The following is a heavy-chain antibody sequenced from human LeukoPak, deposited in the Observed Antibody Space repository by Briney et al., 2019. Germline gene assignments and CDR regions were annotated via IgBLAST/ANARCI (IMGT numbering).Heavy chain of an antibody. Sequence: SVKVSCKASGGTFSSYAIRWVRQAPGQGLEWMGEIIPIFGTANYAQKFQGRVTITADESTSTAYMELSSLRSEDTAVYYCARGGQMTPSDDWGQGTLVTVSS. J-gene: IGHJ4*02. V-gene: IGHV1-69*13. D-gene: IGHD2-15*01. CDR1: GGTFSSYA. CDR3: ARGGQMTPSDD. CDR2: IIPIFGTA.